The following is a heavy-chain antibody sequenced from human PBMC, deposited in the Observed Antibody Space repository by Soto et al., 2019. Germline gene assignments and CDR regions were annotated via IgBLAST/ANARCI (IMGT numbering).Heavy chain of an antibody. V-gene: IGHV3-30*18. CDR2: VSYDGNNK. CDR3: AKLDTVTTDPFDI. D-gene: IGHD4-17*01. Sequence: QVQLVESGGGVVQPGRSLRLSCEVSGFTFSTYGMHWVRQAPGKGLEWVAVVSYDGNNKYYADSVRGRFTISRDNSQNTLYLQMNSLRAEDTAVYYCAKLDTVTTDPFDIWGQGTMVTVSS. CDR1: GFTFSTYG. J-gene: IGHJ3*02.